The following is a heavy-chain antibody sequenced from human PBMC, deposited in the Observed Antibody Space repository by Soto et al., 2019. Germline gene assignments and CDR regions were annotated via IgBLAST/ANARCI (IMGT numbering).Heavy chain of an antibody. CDR2: IRSKTNSYAT. Sequence: FTFGGSAMHWVRQASGKGLEWVGHIRSKTNSYATAYAESVKGRFTISRDDSMNTAYLQMNSLKTEDTAVYFCTRQTDAVQWLVVPTDYNFDYWGQGTLVTVSS. D-gene: IGHD6-19*01. V-gene: IGHV3-73*01. J-gene: IGHJ4*02. CDR3: TRQTDAVQWLVVPTDYNFDY. CDR1: FTFGGSA.